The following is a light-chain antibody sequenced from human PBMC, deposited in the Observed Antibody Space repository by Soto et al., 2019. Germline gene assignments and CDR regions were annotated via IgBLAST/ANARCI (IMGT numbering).Light chain of an antibody. Sequence: QSVLTQPPSVSGAPGQRVTISCTGSSSNIGSTYDVQWYQQLPGTAPKLLIHGNTDRPSGVPDRFSGSKSGTSASLAITGLQADEEADYYCQSYDDSLSVLYVFGTGTKVTVL. CDR1: SSNIGSTYD. CDR3: QSYDDSLSVLYV. V-gene: IGLV1-40*01. J-gene: IGLJ1*01. CDR2: GNT.